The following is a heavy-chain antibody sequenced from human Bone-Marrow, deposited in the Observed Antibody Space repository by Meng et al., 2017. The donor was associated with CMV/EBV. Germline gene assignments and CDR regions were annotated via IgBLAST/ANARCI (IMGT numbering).Heavy chain of an antibody. CDR3: ARTDGWGSGWPQNYYYYSMDV. Sequence: GGSLRLSCAASGFTVSSNYMSWVRQAPGKGLEWVSVIYSGGSTYYADSVKGRFTISRDNSKNTLYLQMNSLRAEDTAVYYCARTDGWGSGWPQNYYYYSMDVWGQGTTVTVSS. CDR1: GFTVSSNY. V-gene: IGHV3-53*01. CDR2: IYSGGST. D-gene: IGHD6-19*01. J-gene: IGHJ6*02.